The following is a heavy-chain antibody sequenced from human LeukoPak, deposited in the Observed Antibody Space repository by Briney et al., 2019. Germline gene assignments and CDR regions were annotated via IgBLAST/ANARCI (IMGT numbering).Heavy chain of an antibody. V-gene: IGHV3-23*01. CDR2: IGGDGGGGT. CDR3: VKDFGRNLGGPGY. D-gene: IGHD3-10*01. Sequence: GGSLRLSCAASGFTFSTYTMAWVRPAPGGGLGWVSGIGGDGGGGTYYADSVKGRFAISRDNSKSTLYLQMNSLRAEDTAVYYCVKDFGRNLGGPGYWGRGTLVTVTS. CDR1: GFTFSTYT. J-gene: IGHJ4*02.